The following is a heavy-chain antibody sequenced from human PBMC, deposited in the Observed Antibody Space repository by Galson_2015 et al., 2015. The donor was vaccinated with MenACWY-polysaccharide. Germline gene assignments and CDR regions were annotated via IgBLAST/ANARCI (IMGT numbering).Heavy chain of an antibody. CDR2: TYFRSKWYS. CDR1: GDSVSGNNVA. CDR3: ARGLAVTGYYFDY. J-gene: IGHJ4*02. Sequence: CAISGDSVSGNNVAWNWIRQSPSRGLEWLGRTYFRSKWYSDYAESVKSRISINADTSKNQFSLQLNSVTPEDTAVYYCARGLAVTGYYFDYWGQGTLVTVSS. V-gene: IGHV6-1*01. D-gene: IGHD6-19*01.